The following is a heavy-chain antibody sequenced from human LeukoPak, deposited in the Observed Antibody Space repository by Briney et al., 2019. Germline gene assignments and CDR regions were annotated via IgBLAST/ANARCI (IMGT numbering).Heavy chain of an antibody. D-gene: IGHD3-3*01. Sequence: GGSLRLSCAASGFTFTHYCMSWVRQAPGKGLEWVANIKQDESERDYVDSVKGRFTISRDNAKNSLYLQMNSLRAEDTAVYYCARPEYYDFWSGYSRLDYWGQGTLVTVSS. V-gene: IGHV3-7*01. CDR3: ARPEYYDFWSGYSRLDY. J-gene: IGHJ4*02. CDR1: GFTFTHYC. CDR2: IKQDESER.